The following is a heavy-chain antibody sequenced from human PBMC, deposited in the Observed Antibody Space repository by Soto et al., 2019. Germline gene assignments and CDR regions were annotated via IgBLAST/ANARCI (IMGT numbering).Heavy chain of an antibody. D-gene: IGHD6-19*01. V-gene: IGHV4-39*01. J-gene: IGHJ4*02. Sequence: QLHLQESGPGLVKPSETLSLTCTVSGGSISSSSYYWGWIRQPPGKGLEWIGSIRYTGSTNYNPSLKSLVTISVDTTKNQLPLKLSSVTAADTAVYYCATPVKYTSGWYLFDYWGQGTLVTVSS. CDR2: IRYTGST. CDR1: GGSISSSSYY. CDR3: ATPVKYTSGWYLFDY.